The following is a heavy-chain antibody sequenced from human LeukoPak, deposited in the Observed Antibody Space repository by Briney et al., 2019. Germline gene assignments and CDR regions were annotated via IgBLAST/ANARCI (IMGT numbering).Heavy chain of an antibody. D-gene: IGHD5-12*01. V-gene: IGHV1-69*05. J-gene: IGHJ4*02. CDR2: IIPIFGTA. CDR1: GGTFSSYA. CDR3: ARGGVATITYFDY. Sequence: AASVKVSCNASGGTFSSYAISWVRQAPGQGLEWMGGIIPIFGTANYAQKFQGRVTITTDESTSTAYMELSSLRSEDTAVYYCARGGVATITYFDYWGQGTLVTVSS.